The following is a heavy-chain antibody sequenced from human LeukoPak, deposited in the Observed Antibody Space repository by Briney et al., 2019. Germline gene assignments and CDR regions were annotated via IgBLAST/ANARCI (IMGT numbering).Heavy chain of an antibody. Sequence: GRSLRLSCAASGLIFHNYALVWIRRAPGKGPEWVSAILGGGGTFYADAVKGRFTISRDNSKNTLYLKMNRVRAEDTATYYCGQDPNGNYIGAFDFWGRGTMVTVSS. CDR2: ILGGGGT. CDR1: GLIFHNYA. CDR3: GQDPNGNYIGAFDF. D-gene: IGHD4-17*01. V-gene: IGHV3-23*01. J-gene: IGHJ3*01.